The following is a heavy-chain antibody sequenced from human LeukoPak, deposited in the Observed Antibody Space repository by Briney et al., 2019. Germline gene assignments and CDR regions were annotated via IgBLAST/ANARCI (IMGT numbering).Heavy chain of an antibody. D-gene: IGHD3-3*01. CDR2: IYYSGST. V-gene: IGHV4-59*12. CDR1: GGSISSYY. J-gene: IGHJ4*02. CDR3: ARITIFGVVIIDY. Sequence: PSETLSLTCTVSGGSISSYYWSWIRQPPGKGLEWIGYIYYSGSTYYNPSLKSRVTISVDRSKNQFSLKLSSVTAADTAVYYCARITIFGVVIIDYWGQGTLVTVSS.